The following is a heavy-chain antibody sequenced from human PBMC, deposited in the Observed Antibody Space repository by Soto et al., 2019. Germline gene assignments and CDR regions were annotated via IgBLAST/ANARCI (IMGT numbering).Heavy chain of an antibody. V-gene: IGHV3-48*01. D-gene: IGHD6-19*01. J-gene: IGHJ3*02. Sequence: EVQLVQSGGALVQPGGSLRLSCAASGFTPSRLSMNWVRQAPGKGLEWISYINSAGSNIYYADSVKGRFTISRDNAKNTLYRQVNSRRAEDTAVYYCATETDCGWFDNPNHARDIWGQGTMVTVSS. CDR3: ATETDCGWFDNPNHARDI. CDR1: GFTPSRLS. CDR2: INSAGSNI.